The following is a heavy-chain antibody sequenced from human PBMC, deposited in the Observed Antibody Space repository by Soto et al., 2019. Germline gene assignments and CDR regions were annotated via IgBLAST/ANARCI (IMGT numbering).Heavy chain of an antibody. D-gene: IGHD2-2*01. V-gene: IGHV3-9*01. CDR2: ISWNSGSI. CDR1: GFTFDDYA. J-gene: IGHJ3*02. CDR3: AKEKHCSSTSCYGIHAFDI. Sequence: GGSLRLSCAASGFTFDDYAMHWVRQAPGKGLEWVSGISWNSGSIGYADSVKGRFTISRDNAKNSLYLQMNSLRAEDTALYYCAKEKHCSSTSCYGIHAFDIWGQGTMVTVSS.